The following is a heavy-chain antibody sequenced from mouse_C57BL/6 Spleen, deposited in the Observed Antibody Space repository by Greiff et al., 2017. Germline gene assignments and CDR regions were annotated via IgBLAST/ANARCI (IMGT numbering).Heavy chain of an antibody. V-gene: IGHV14-3*01. CDR3: AREGCDSSSWYLDV. Sequence: VQLQESVAELVRPGASVKLSCTASGFNIKNTYMHWVKQRPEQGLEWIGRIDPANGNTKYAPKFQGKATIPADTSSNTAYLQLSSLTTEDTANXYGAREGCDSSSWYLDVWGTGTTVTVSS. J-gene: IGHJ1*03. D-gene: IGHD1-1*01. CDR2: IDPANGNT. CDR1: GFNIKNTY.